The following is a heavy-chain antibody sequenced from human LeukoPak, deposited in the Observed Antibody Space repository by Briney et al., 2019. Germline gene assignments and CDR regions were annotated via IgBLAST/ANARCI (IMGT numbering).Heavy chain of an antibody. CDR2: THHSGRT. Sequence: PSGTLSLTCAVSGGSISSNNWRSWVRQPPGKGLEWIGETHHSGRTNHNPSLKSRVTISVDRSKNQFSLKLSSVTAADTAVYYCTRTDRAYCGATGWGQGTLVTVSS. D-gene: IGHD2-21*01. J-gene: IGHJ4*02. CDR1: GGSISSNNW. V-gene: IGHV4-4*02. CDR3: TRTDRAYCGATG.